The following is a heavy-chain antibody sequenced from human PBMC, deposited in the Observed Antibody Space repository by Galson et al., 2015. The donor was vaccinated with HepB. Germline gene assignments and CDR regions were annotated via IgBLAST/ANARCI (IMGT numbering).Heavy chain of an antibody. CDR3: TTAERGYSYGAFGY. CDR2: IKSKTDGGTT. D-gene: IGHD5-18*01. CDR1: GFTFSNAW. Sequence: SLRLSCAASGFTFSNAWMSWVRQAPGKGLEWVGRIKSKTDGGTTDYAAPVKGRFTISRDDSKNTLYLQMNSLKTEDTAVYYCTTAERGYSYGAFGYWGQGTLVTVSS. V-gene: IGHV3-15*01. J-gene: IGHJ4*02.